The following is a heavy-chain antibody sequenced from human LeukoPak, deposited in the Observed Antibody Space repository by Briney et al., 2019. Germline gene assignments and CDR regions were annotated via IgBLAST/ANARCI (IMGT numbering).Heavy chain of an antibody. D-gene: IGHD4-17*01. CDR3: ARRRARHDYGDYV. J-gene: IGHJ4*02. V-gene: IGHV4-39*01. CDR1: GGSLSSSSYY. CDR2: IYYSGST. Sequence: PSETLSLTCTVSGGSLSSSSYYWGWIRQPPGKGLGWLGSIYYSGSTYYNPSLKSRVTISVDTSKKQFSLKLSSVTAADTAVYYCARRRARHDYGDYVWGQGTLVTVSS.